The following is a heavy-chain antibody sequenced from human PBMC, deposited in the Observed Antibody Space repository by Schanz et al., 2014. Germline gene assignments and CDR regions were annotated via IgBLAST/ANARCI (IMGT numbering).Heavy chain of an antibody. V-gene: IGHV3-23*01. Sequence: DVQLLESGGGLVQPGGSLRLSCAASGFTFSSYAMSWVRQAPGKGLEWVSAISGSGAGTYYADSVRGRFTISRDDSKNTLYLQMNSLRPEDTAVYYCAKEDRTHSSDYVYWGQGTLVTVSS. J-gene: IGHJ4*02. CDR1: GFTFSSYA. CDR3: AKEDRTHSSDYVY. CDR2: ISGSGAGT. D-gene: IGHD3-22*01.